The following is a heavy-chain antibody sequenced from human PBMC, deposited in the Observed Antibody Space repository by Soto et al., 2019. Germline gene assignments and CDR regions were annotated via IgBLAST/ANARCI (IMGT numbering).Heavy chain of an antibody. CDR3: AREAVANGMDV. CDR1: GGSISSYY. D-gene: IGHD6-19*01. Sequence: QVQLQESGPGLVKPSETLSLTCTVSGGSISSYYWSWIRQPPGKGLEWIGYIYYSGSTNYNPSLKRRVTISVDTSKNQFSLKLSSVTAADTAVYYCAREAVANGMDVWGQGTTVTVSS. J-gene: IGHJ6*02. CDR2: IYYSGST. V-gene: IGHV4-59*01.